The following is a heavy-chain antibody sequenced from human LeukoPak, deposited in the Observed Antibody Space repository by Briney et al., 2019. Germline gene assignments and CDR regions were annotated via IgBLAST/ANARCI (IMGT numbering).Heavy chain of an antibody. Sequence: GASVKVSCKASGYTFTSYGISWVRQAPGQGLEWMGWISAYNGNTNYAQKLPGRVTMTPDTSTSTAYMELRSLRSDDTAVYYCARHPHSVVVPAAILSITDYYYYYGMDVWGQGTTVTVSS. CDR3: ARHPHSVVVPAAILSITDYYYYYGMDV. CDR2: ISAYNGNT. V-gene: IGHV1-18*01. J-gene: IGHJ6*02. D-gene: IGHD2-2*01. CDR1: GYTFTSYG.